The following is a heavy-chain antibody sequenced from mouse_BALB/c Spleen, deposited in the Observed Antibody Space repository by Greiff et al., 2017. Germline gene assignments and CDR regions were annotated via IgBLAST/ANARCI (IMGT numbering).Heavy chain of an antibody. CDR2: INPSTGYT. CDR3: ASRIYDGYYGY. Sequence: QVQLQQSGAELAKPGASVKMSCKASGYTFTSYWMHWVKQRPGQGLEWIGYINPSTGYTEYNQKFKDKATLTADKSSSTAYMRLSSLTSEDSAVYYCASRIYDGYYGYWGQGTTLTVSS. CDR1: GYTFTSYW. V-gene: IGHV1-7*01. J-gene: IGHJ2*01. D-gene: IGHD2-3*01.